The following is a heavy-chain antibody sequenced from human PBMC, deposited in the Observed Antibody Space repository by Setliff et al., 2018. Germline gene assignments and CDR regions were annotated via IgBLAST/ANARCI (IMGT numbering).Heavy chain of an antibody. V-gene: IGHV4-61*09. Sequence: PSETLSLTCTVSGASLSSGSYYWSWVRQSAGKGPEWIGHIYTNGATNYSPSLKIRVSISADTSKNVLSLRLTSVTAADTAVYYCVRHLWGRWMAASSDYFDYCGQGSLVTVSS. J-gene: IGHJ4*02. CDR2: IYTNGAT. CDR1: GASLSSGSYY. D-gene: IGHD3-3*02. CDR3: VRHLWGRWMAASSDYFDY.